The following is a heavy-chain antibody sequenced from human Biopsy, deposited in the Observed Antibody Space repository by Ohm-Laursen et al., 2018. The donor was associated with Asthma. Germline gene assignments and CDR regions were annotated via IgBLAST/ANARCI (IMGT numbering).Heavy chain of an antibody. CDR1: GFVFSQCG. J-gene: IGHJ3*02. CDR2: VSSDGHNK. CDR3: TRESGQDSGGTGAFDR. Sequence: SLRLSCTASGFVFSQCGMHWVRQGPGKGLEWVALVSSDGHNKYYKDSVKGRFTISRDNSKLRLYLEINSLRVEDSAVYYCTRESGQDSGGTGAFDRWGQGIMVAVSS. V-gene: IGHV3-30*03. D-gene: IGHD4-23*01.